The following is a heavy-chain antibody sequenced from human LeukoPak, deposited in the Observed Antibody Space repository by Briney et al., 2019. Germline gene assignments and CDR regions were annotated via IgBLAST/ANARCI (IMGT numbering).Heavy chain of an antibody. D-gene: IGHD6-6*01. J-gene: IGHJ6*04. CDR1: GFTFSSYW. V-gene: IGHV3-74*01. CDR3: ARAEDSSSDGMDV. Sequence: GGSLRLSCAASGFTFSSYWMHWVRQAPGKGLVCVSRINSDGSSTSYADSVKGRFTISRDNAKNTLYLQMNSLRAEDTAVYYCARAEDSSSDGMDVWGKGTTVTVSS. CDR2: INSDGSST.